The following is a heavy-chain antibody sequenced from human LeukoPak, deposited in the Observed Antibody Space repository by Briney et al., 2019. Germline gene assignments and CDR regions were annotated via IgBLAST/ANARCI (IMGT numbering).Heavy chain of an antibody. V-gene: IGHV3-7*01. CDR3: ARDRGSSGWYEFDY. Sequence: GGSLRVSCAASGFTSSSYWMSWVRQAPGKGLEWVANIKQDGSEKYYVDSVKGRFTISRDNARNSLYLQMNSLRAEATAVYYCARDRGSSGWYEFDYWGQGTLVTVSS. D-gene: IGHD6-19*01. CDR2: IKQDGSEK. J-gene: IGHJ4*02. CDR1: GFTSSSYW.